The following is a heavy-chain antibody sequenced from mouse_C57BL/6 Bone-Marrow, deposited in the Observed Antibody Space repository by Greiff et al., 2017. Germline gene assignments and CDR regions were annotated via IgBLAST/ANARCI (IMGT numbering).Heavy chain of an antibody. CDR3: TRNWPPIDY. V-gene: IGHV1-80*01. J-gene: IGHJ2*01. D-gene: IGHD4-1*01. CDR1: GYAFSSYW. CDR2: IHPGDGDT. Sequence: QVQLQQSGAELVKPGASVKISCKASGYAFSSYWMNWVKQRPGKGLEWIGKIHPGDGDTNYNGKFKGKATLTADKSSSTAYMQLSMLTSEDAAVYFCTRNWPPIDYGGQGTTLTVSS.